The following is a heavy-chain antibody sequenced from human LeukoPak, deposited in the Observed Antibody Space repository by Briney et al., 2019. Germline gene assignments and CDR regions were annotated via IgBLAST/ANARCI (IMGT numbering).Heavy chain of an antibody. D-gene: IGHD3-3*01. J-gene: IGHJ4*02. CDR3: ASEQYYDFWSGYFR. CDR2: IYYSGST. V-gene: IGHV4-39*01. CDR1: GGSISSSSYY. Sequence: SETLSLTCTVSGGSISSSSYYWGWIRQPPGKGLEWIGSIYYSGSTYYNPSLKSRVTISVDTSKNQFSLKLSSVTAADTAVYYCASEQYYDFWSGYFRWGQGTLVTVSS.